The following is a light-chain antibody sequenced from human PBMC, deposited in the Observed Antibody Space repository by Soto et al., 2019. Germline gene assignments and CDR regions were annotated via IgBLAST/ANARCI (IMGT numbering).Light chain of an antibody. V-gene: IGKV1-39*01. Sequence: DIQMTQSPSSLSASVGDRVTITCRASQSISSYLSWYQQKPGKAPKLLICAASSLQSGVLSRFSGSGSGTDFTLTISSLQPEDSATYYCQQTYSTLGTFGQGTKLEIK. CDR1: QSISSY. CDR3: QQTYSTLGT. J-gene: IGKJ2*01. CDR2: AAS.